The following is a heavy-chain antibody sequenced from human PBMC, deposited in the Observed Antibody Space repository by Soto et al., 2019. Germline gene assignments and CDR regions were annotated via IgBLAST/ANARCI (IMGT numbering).Heavy chain of an antibody. CDR1: GGSISSYY. D-gene: IGHD3-22*01. J-gene: IGHJ4*02. Sequence: SETLSLTCTVSGGSISSYYWSWIRQPPGKGLEWIGYIYYSGSTNYNPSLKSRVTISVDTSKNQFSLKLSSVTAADTAVYYCAGHSGDDSSGLSGLEWYFDYWGQGTLVTVSS. CDR3: AGHSGDDSSGLSGLEWYFDY. CDR2: IYYSGST. V-gene: IGHV4-59*01.